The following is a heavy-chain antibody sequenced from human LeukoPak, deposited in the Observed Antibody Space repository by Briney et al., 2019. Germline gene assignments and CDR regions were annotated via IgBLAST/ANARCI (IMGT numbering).Heavy chain of an antibody. CDR1: GYSFTSYW. V-gene: IGHV5-51*01. J-gene: IGHJ6*02. D-gene: IGHD4-17*01. Sequence: AGESLKISCKGSGYSFTSYWIGWVRQMPGKGLGWMGIIYPGDSDTRYSPSFQGQVTISADKSISTAYLQWSSLKASDTAMYYCARQDYGDYVGDYYYGMDVWGQGTTVTVSS. CDR3: ARQDYGDYVGDYYYGMDV. CDR2: IYPGDSDT.